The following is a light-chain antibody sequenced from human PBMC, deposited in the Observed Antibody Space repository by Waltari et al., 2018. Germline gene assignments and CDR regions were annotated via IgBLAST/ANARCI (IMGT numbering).Light chain of an antibody. J-gene: IGLJ2*01. V-gene: IGLV1-44*01. CDR2: NNN. Sequence: QSVLTQPPSASGTPGQGVTISCSGSSSNIGSNAVNWYLQLPGTAPKLLIYNNNQRPSGVPDRFSGSKSGTSASLAISGLQSEDEADYFCATWDDSLEVIFGGGTKLTVL. CDR1: SSNIGSNA. CDR3: ATWDDSLEVI.